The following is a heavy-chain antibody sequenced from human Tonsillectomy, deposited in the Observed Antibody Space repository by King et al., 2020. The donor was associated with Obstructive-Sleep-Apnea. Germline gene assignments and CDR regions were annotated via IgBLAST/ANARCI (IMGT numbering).Heavy chain of an antibody. D-gene: IGHD2-2*01. V-gene: IGHV3-23*04. CDR3: ARDCQGSSSCYGLVVRDY. CDR1: GFTFSEFA. CDR2: ISTSGHKT. J-gene: IGHJ4*02. Sequence: VQLVESGGDLVQPGGSLRLSCAASGFTFSEFAMSWVRRAPGKGLEWVSGISTSGHKTYREDAVKGRFTISRDNSKNTLFLQMNSLRAEDTAIYYCARDCQGSSSCYGLVVRDYWGQGTLVTVSS.